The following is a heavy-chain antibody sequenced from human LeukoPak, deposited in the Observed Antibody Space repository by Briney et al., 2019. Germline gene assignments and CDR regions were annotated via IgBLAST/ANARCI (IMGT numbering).Heavy chain of an antibody. V-gene: IGHV1-69*01. J-gene: IGHJ3*02. CDR3: ARAMDITMIVVVTNAFDI. CDR1: GGTFSSYA. D-gene: IGHD3-22*01. CDR2: IIPIFGTA. Sequence: GASVKVSCKASGGTFSSYAISWVRQAPGQGLEWMGGIIPIFGTANYAQKFQGRVTITADESTSTAYMELSSLRSEDTAVYYCARAMDITMIVVVTNAFDIWGQGTMVTVSS.